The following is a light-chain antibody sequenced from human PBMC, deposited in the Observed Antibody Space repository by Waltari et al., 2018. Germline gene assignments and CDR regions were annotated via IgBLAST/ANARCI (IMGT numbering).Light chain of an antibody. CDR1: SSDGGFNNY. Sequence: QSSLTQPASVSGSPGQSINISCPGTSSDGGFNNYVPWYQQYPGKAPKLLIYAVTKRPSGVSSRFSGSRSGNTASLTISGLQPEDEADYYCCSHTFDSTWVFGGGTKLTVL. V-gene: IGLV2-14*03. J-gene: IGLJ3*02. CDR2: AVT. CDR3: CSHTFDSTWV.